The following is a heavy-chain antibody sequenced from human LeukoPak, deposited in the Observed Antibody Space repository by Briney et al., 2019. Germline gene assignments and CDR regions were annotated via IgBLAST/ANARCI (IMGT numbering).Heavy chain of an antibody. CDR1: GFTFSDYY. D-gene: IGHD3-10*01. Sequence: PGGSLRLSCAASGFTFSDYYMSWIRQAPGKGPEWVSYISSSGSTTYYADSVTGRFIISRDNAKTPLYLQMNSLRAEDTAVYYCARHRPLLWFGESAQPFDYWGQGTLVTVSS. CDR3: ARHRPLLWFGESAQPFDY. CDR2: ISSSGSTT. J-gene: IGHJ4*02. V-gene: IGHV3-11*01.